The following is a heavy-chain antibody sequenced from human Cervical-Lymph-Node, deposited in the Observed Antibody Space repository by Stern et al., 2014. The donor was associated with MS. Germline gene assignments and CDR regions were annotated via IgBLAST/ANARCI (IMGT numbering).Heavy chain of an antibody. CDR1: GDSILNGGFY. Sequence: VQLEESGPGLLKPSQTLSLTCTVSGDSILNGGFYWNWIRQHPGMRLEWIGDISTSGRSSYNPSLKSRIAISLDTSKSQFSLNLRSVSVADTAVYYCARGEGTTYEYYYGLDVWGQGTTVTVSS. D-gene: IGHD1-26*01. CDR2: ISTSGRS. J-gene: IGHJ6*02. V-gene: IGHV4-31*03. CDR3: ARGEGTTYEYYYGLDV.